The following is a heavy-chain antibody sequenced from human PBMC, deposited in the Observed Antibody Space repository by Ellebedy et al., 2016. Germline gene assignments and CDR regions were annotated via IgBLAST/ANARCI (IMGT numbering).Heavy chain of an antibody. CDR3: AKDSLAPLLGGESTNWFNP. D-gene: IGHD4-23*01. CDR2: ISWNSGSI. Sequence: SLKISXAASGFTFDDYAMHWVRQAPGKGLEWVSGISWNSGSIGYADSVKGRFTISRDNAKNSLYLQMNSLRAEDTALYYCAKDSLAPLLGGESTNWFNPWGQGTLVTVSS. J-gene: IGHJ5*02. CDR1: GFTFDDYA. V-gene: IGHV3-9*01.